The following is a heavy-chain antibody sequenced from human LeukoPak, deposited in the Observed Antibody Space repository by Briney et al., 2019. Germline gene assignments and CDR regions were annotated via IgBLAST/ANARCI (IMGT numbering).Heavy chain of an antibody. V-gene: IGHV4-59*12. CDR3: AREGGLRYFDWLFDYFDY. Sequence: SETLSLTCTVSGGSISSYYWSWIRQPPGKGLGWIGYIYYSGSTNYNPSLKSRVTISVDTSKNQFSLKLSSVTAADTAVYYCAREGGLRYFDWLFDYFDYWGQGTLVTVSS. CDR2: IYYSGST. CDR1: GGSISSYY. J-gene: IGHJ4*02. D-gene: IGHD3-9*01.